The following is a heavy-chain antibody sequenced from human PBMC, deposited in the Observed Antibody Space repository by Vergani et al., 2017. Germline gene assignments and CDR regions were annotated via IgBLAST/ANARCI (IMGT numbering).Heavy chain of an antibody. V-gene: IGHV3-66*02. CDR2: IYSGGST. J-gene: IGHJ3*02. D-gene: IGHD3-22*01. Sequence: EVQLVESGGGLVQPGGSLRLSCAASGFTVSSNYMSWVRQAPGKGLEWVSVIYSGGSTYYADSVKGRFTISRDNSKNTLYLQMNSLRAEDTAVYYCARVAVYYYDSSGYSPGDAFDIWGQGTMVTVSS. CDR1: GFTVSSNY. CDR3: ARVAVYYYDSSGYSPGDAFDI.